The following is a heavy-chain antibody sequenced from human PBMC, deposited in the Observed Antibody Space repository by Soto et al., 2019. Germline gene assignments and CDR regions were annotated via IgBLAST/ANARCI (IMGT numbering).Heavy chain of an antibody. V-gene: IGHV2-70*11. CDR2: IDWDDDE. CDR1: GFSLSTSGVG. CDR3: ARMVSSAWYHDY. D-gene: IGHD6-19*01. Sequence: SGPTLVNPTQTLTLTCTFSGFSLSTSGVGVGWIRQPPGKALEWLARIDWDDDEYYSTSLKTRLTISKDTSRDQVVLTLTNMDPVDTATYYCARMVSSAWYHDYWGQGTLVTVSS. J-gene: IGHJ4*02.